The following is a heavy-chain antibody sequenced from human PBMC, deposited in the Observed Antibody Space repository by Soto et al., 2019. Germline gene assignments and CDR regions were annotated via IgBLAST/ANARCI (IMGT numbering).Heavy chain of an antibody. V-gene: IGHV3-30*18. Sequence: QVQLVESGGGVVQPGRSLRLSCVASGFTFSNYGMHWVRQAPGKGLEWVAFISDDGSNKYYADSMRGRFTMSRDNSKRTLYLQMSSLRVEDTAVYYCTKRRTVLRFLEWSSGMEVWGQGTTVTVSS. D-gene: IGHD3-3*01. J-gene: IGHJ6*02. CDR1: GFTFSNYG. CDR2: ISDDGSNK. CDR3: TKRRTVLRFLEWSSGMEV.